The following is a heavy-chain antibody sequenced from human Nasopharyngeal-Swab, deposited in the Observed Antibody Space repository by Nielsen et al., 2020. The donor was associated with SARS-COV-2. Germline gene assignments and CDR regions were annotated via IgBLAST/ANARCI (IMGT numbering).Heavy chain of an antibody. D-gene: IGHD2-15*01. Sequence: SLKISCAASGFTFSSYAMHWVRQAPGKGLEWVAVISYDGSNKYYADSVKGRFTISRDNSKNTLYLQMNSLRAEDTAVYYCARDLHCSGGSCYSYGMDVWGQGTTVTVSS. CDR2: ISYDGSNK. V-gene: IGHV3-30*04. CDR1: GFTFSSYA. CDR3: ARDLHCSGGSCYSYGMDV. J-gene: IGHJ6*02.